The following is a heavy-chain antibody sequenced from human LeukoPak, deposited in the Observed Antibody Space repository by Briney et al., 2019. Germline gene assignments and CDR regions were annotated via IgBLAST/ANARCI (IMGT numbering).Heavy chain of an antibody. V-gene: IGHV3-33*03. CDR3: VRSVAVTFDP. CDR1: GFTFSTHG. CDR2: IWHDGGRK. J-gene: IGHJ5*02. D-gene: IGHD6-19*01. Sequence: GGSLRLSCVVSGFTFSTHGFHWVRQAPGKGLEWVSVIWHDGGRKEYADSVKGRFTISRDNARNTLFLQMNSLRAEDTAVYYCVRSVAVTFDPWGQGTLVTVSS.